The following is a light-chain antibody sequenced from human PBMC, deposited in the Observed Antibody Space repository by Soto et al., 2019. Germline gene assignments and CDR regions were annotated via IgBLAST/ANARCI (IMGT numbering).Light chain of an antibody. CDR1: SSNIGAGYD. CDR3: QSYDSSLSGSK. V-gene: IGLV1-40*01. Sequence: QSVLTQPPSVSGAPGQRVTISCTVSSSNIGAGYDVHWYQQLPGTAPKLLIYGNSKRPSGFPDRFSGSKSGTSASLAITGLQAEYEADYYCQSYDSSLSGSKFGGGTKLTVL. J-gene: IGLJ2*01. CDR2: GNS.